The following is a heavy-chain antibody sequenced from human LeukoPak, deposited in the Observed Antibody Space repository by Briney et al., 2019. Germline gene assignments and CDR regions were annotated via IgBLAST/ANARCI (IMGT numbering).Heavy chain of an antibody. J-gene: IGHJ3*02. V-gene: IGHV3-11*04. D-gene: IGHD2-8*01. CDR3: AREWSAFDI. CDR2: IGGTAGNT. Sequence: PGGSLRLSCAASGRTFTEYYMHWTRQAPGKGLEWVSFIGGTAGNTYYADSVKGRFTISRDNAKNSLYLQMNSLRAEDTAVYYCAREWSAFDIWGQGPMVTVSS. CDR1: GRTFTEYY.